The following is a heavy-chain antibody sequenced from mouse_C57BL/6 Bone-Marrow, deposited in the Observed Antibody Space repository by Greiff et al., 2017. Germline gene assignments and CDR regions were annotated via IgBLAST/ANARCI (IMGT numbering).Heavy chain of an antibody. J-gene: IGHJ3*01. Sequence: QVQLQQSGPELVKPGASVKLSCKASGYTFTSYGIHWVKQRPGQGLEWIGMIYPSGGSTNYNEKFKSKATLTVDTSSSTAYMQLNSLTSEDSAVYYCARGAECVWFAYWGQGTPVTVSA. CDR1: GYTFTSYG. V-gene: IGHV1-64*01. CDR2: IYPSGGST. D-gene: IGHD6-1*01. CDR3: ARGAECVWFAY.